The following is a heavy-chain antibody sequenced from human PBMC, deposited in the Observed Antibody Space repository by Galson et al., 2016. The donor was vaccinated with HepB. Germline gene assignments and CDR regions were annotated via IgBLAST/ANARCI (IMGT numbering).Heavy chain of an antibody. CDR2: ISYDGTNT. CDR3: AKEGGISTTMLDYYYHDDMDG. J-gene: IGHJ6*02. CDR1: GFTFSRSD. D-gene: IGHD3-10*02. Sequence: SLRLSCAASGFTFSRSDMYWVRQAPGKGLEWVAVISYDGTNTYYVDSVKGRFTISRDNSKNTLFLQMDSLRLEDTAAYYCAKEGGISTTMLDYYYHDDMDGWGQGTTVTVSS. V-gene: IGHV3-30*18.